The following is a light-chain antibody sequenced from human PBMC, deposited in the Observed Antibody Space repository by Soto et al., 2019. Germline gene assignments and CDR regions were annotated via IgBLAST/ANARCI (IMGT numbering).Light chain of an antibody. CDR1: NSNMGRNY. Sequence: QSVLTQTPSASGTPGQRVTISCSGSNSNMGRNYVYWYQQVPGTAPKLLMYRNDVRPSGVPDRITGSKPGTSASLAISGLRSEDEADYYCAVWDSSLNGVAFGGGTKLTVL. CDR2: RND. V-gene: IGLV1-47*01. J-gene: IGLJ2*01. CDR3: AVWDSSLNGVA.